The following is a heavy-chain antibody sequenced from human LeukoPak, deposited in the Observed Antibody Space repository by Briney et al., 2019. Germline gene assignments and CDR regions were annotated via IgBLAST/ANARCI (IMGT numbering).Heavy chain of an antibody. CDR2: INPNSGGT. CDR3: ARANYYDSSGYYYRGVRYYYMDV. V-gene: IGHV1-2*02. CDR1: GYTFTGYY. J-gene: IGHJ6*03. Sequence: ASVKVSCKASGYTFTGYYVHWVRQAPGQGLEWMGWINPNSGGTNYAQKFQGRVTMTRDTSISTAYMELSRLRSDDTAVYYCARANYYDSSGYYYRGVRYYYMDVWGKGTTVTVSS. D-gene: IGHD3-22*01.